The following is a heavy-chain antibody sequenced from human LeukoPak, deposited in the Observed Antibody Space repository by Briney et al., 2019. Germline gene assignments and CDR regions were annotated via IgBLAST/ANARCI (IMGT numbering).Heavy chain of an antibody. Sequence: PGGSLRLSCAASGFTVSSSYMSWVRQAPGKGLESVSIIYSGGTTYYADSVKGRFTISRDTSKNTLYLQMNSLRAEDTAVYYCARSASVCSSTICYIDYYYGMDVWGQGTTVTVSS. V-gene: IGHV3-53*01. CDR2: IYSGGTT. CDR3: ARSASVCSSTICYIDYYYGMDV. J-gene: IGHJ6*02. D-gene: IGHD2-2*02. CDR1: GFTVSSSY.